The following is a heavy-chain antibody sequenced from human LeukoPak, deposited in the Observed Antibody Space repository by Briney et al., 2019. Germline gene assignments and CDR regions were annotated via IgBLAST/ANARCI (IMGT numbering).Heavy chain of an antibody. CDR3: ARGNRGDNWNDPVIAFDI. CDR1: GFTFSSYW. Sequence: GSLRLSCAASGFTFSSYWMSWIRQPPGKGLEWIGEINHSGSTNYNPSLKRRVTISIDTSKNQFSLKVRFVTAADTAVYYCARGNRGDNWNDPVIAFDIWGQGTMVTVSS. J-gene: IGHJ3*02. V-gene: IGHV4-34*01. D-gene: IGHD1-1*01. CDR2: INHSGST.